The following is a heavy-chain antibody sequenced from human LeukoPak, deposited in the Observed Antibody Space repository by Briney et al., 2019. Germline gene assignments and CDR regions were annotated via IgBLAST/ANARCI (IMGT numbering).Heavy chain of an antibody. CDR1: GYTFTSYY. V-gene: IGHV1-46*01. J-gene: IGHJ6*03. D-gene: IGHD3-10*01. Sequence: ASVKVSCKASGYTFTSYYIHWVRQAPGQGLEWMGLINPSGGSTNYAQKFQGRVTMTRDTSTSTGYMYLSSLRAEDTAVYYCARGPSITMVRGGQWYYYMDVWGKGPTVTISS. CDR3: ARGPSITMVRGGQWYYYMDV. CDR2: INPSGGST.